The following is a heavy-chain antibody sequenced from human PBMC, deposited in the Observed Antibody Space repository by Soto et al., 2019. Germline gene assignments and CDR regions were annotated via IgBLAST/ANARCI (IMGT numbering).Heavy chain of an antibody. V-gene: IGHV3-21*01. Sequence: EVQLVESGGGLVKPGGSLRLSCAASGFTFSSYTMNWVRQAPGKGLEWVSSISSSSNYIYYADSVKGRFTISRDNAKNSLYLQMKSLRAEGTAVYYCAGGYDSFDSWGQGTPVTVSS. CDR2: ISSSSNYI. CDR3: AGGYDSFDS. J-gene: IGHJ4*02. D-gene: IGHD3-22*01. CDR1: GFTFSSYT.